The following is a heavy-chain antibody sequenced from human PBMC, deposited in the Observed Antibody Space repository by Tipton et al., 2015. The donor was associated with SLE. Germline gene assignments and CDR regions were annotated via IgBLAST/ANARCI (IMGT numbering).Heavy chain of an antibody. J-gene: IGHJ4*02. Sequence: TLSLTCAVYGGSFSGYYWSWIRQPPGKGLEWIGEINHSGSTNYNPSLKSRVTISVDTSKNLFSLRLSSVTAADTAVYYCASQKSGWDDYWGQGTLVTVSS. CDR3: ASQKSGWDDY. D-gene: IGHD6-19*01. CDR2: INHSGST. V-gene: IGHV4-34*01. CDR1: GGSFSGYY.